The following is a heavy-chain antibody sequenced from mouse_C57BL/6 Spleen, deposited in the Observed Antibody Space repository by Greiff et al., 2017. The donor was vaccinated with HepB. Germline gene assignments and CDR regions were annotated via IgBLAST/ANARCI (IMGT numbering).Heavy chain of an antibody. V-gene: IGHV8-8*01. Sequence: QVTLKVSGPGILQPSQTLSLTCSFSGFSLSTFGMGVGWIRQPSGKGLEWLAHIWWDDDKYYNSALKSRLTISKDTSKNQVFLKIANVDTADTATYYCARRRDEGYYLYYFDYWGQGTTLTVSS. CDR3: ARRRDEGYYLYYFDY. CDR2: IWWDDDK. CDR1: GFSLSTFGMG. D-gene: IGHD2-3*01. J-gene: IGHJ2*01.